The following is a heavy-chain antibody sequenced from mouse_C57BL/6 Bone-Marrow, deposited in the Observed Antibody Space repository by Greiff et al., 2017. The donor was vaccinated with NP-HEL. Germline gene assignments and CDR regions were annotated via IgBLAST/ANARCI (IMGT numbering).Heavy chain of an antibody. D-gene: IGHD1-1*01. V-gene: IGHV14-4*01. J-gene: IGHJ2*01. CDR3: TTRIYGSSYGVDY. CDR1: GFNIKDDY. Sequence: VHVKQSGAELVRPGASVKLSCTASGFNIKDDYMHWVKQRPEQGLEWIGWIDPENGDTEYASKFQGKATITADTSSNTAYLQLSSLTSEDTAVYYCTTRIYGSSYGVDYWGQGTTLTVSS. CDR2: IDPENGDT.